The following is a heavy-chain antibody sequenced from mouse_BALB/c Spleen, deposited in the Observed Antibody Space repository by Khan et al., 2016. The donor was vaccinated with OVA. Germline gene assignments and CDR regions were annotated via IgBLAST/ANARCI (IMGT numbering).Heavy chain of an antibody. CDR1: GYTFTDYY. V-gene: IGHV1-77*01. D-gene: IGHD1-2*01. CDR3: ARRNYFGYTFAY. Sequence: QVQLQQSGAELARPGASVKLSCKASGYTFTDYYINWVKQMTGQGLEWIGEISPGSGDTYYNEKFKGKATLTADTSSSTVYMQLSSLTAEASAVYFCARRNYFGYTFAYWGQGTLGTVSA. J-gene: IGHJ3*01. CDR2: ISPGSGDT.